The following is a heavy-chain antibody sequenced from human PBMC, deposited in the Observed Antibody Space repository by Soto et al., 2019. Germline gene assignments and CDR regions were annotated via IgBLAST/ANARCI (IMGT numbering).Heavy chain of an antibody. CDR3: AKLQSWLALDY. CDR1: GFTFSNYD. Sequence: EVLLLESGGGLVQPGGSLRLSCAASGFTFSNYDMGWVRQAPGKGLELVSFISGSGSGPYYADSVKGLFTISRDNAENTLYLQMNSPRGEDTAVYYCAKLQSWLALDYWGQGTLVTVSS. D-gene: IGHD6-19*01. CDR2: ISGSGSGP. J-gene: IGHJ4*02. V-gene: IGHV3-23*01.